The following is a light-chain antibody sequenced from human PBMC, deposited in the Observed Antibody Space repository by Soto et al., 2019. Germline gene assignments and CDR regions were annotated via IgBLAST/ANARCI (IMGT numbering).Light chain of an antibody. J-gene: IGKJ5*01. CDR3: QQSYSTPTT. CDR2: AAS. Sequence: DIQMTQSPSSLSASVGDRVTITCRASQNISSYLNWYQQKPAKAPKLLIYAASSLQSGVPSRFSGSGSGTDFTFTFSSLQPEEFSTYYCQQSYSTPTTFGQGTRLEIK. V-gene: IGKV1-39*01. CDR1: QNISSY.